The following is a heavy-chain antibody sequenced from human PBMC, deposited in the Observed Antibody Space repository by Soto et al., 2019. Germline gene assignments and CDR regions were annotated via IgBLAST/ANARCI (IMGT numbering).Heavy chain of an antibody. Sequence: QITLKESGPTLVKPTQTLTLTCNFSGFSLSTSGVGVGWIRQPPGKALEWLALIYWDDDKRYSPSLKSRLTITKATAKDHVVLTIPNMDPVYTATYYCADKATYTIRGVKIFDYWGQGTMVTVSS. V-gene: IGHV2-5*02. D-gene: IGHD3-10*01. CDR1: GFSLSTSGVG. J-gene: IGHJ4*02. CDR3: ADKATYTIRGVKIFDY. CDR2: IYWDDDK.